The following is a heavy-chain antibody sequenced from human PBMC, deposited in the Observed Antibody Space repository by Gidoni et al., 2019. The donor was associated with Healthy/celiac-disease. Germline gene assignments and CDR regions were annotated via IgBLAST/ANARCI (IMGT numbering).Heavy chain of an antibody. V-gene: IGHV3-33*01. CDR2: IWYDGSNK. Sequence: QVQLVESGGGVVQPGRSLRLSCAASGFTFSSYGMHWVRKAPGKGLEWVAVIWYDGSNKYYADSVKGRFTISRDNSKNTLYLQMNSRRAEDTAVYYCARDSYYDSSGTFDPGGQGTLVTVSS. D-gene: IGHD3-22*01. CDR1: GFTFSSYG. CDR3: ARDSYYDSSGTFDP. J-gene: IGHJ5*02.